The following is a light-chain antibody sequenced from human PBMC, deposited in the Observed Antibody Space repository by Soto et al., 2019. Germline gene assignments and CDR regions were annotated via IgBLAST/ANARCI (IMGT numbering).Light chain of an antibody. Sequence: ETVLTQSPATLSLSPGERATLSCRASQSVHTYLDWYQQKAGQAPRLLIYDASNRATGIPARFSGSGSGTDFTLTISSLEPEDCAVYCCQQRSNWPPYTFGQGTKLEIK. CDR1: QSVHTY. J-gene: IGKJ2*01. V-gene: IGKV3-11*01. CDR2: DAS. CDR3: QQRSNWPPYT.